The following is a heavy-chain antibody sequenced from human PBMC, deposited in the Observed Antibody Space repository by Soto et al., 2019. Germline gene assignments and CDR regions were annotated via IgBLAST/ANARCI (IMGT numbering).Heavy chain of an antibody. V-gene: IGHV1-69*13. CDR1: GCTFSSYA. Sequence: ASVKVSCKASGCTFSSYAISWVRQAPGQGLEWLGGIMPIFGRADYAQKFRGRVTVTADESTSTVHMELSSLRSEDTAVYYCASWLKGAGIGGNYYYGMDVWGQGTTVTVSS. CDR2: IMPIFGRA. J-gene: IGHJ6*02. D-gene: IGHD6-19*01. CDR3: ASWLKGAGIGGNYYYGMDV.